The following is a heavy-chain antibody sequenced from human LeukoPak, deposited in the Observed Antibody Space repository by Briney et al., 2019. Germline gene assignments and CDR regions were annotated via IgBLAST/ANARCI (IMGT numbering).Heavy chain of an antibody. J-gene: IGHJ6*03. D-gene: IGHD3-3*01. V-gene: IGHV3-7*01. CDR1: GFTFSSYW. CDR3: ARQRWDDFWSGNWGGAYYMAV. CDR2: IKQDGSEK. Sequence: GGSLRLSCAASGFTFSSYWMSWVRQAPGKGLEWVANIKQDGSEKYYVDSVKGRFTISRDNAKNSLYLQMNSLRAEDTAVYYCARQRWDDFWSGNWGGAYYMAVWGKGTTVTVSS.